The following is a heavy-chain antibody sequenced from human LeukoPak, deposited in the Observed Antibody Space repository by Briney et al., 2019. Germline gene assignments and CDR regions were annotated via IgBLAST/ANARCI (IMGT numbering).Heavy chain of an antibody. D-gene: IGHD3-3*01. Sequence: GAAVKVSCKTSGYTFINYVVHWVRQAPGQRVEWIGWIKPGNGDTKYSQKFQGRVTITSETSANTGYLELRRLTSEDTDVYYCARDLLSDYDTYYDYWGQGTLVAVSS. V-gene: IGHV1-3*01. CDR2: IKPGNGDT. CDR1: GYTFINYV. J-gene: IGHJ4*02. CDR3: ARDLLSDYDTYYDY.